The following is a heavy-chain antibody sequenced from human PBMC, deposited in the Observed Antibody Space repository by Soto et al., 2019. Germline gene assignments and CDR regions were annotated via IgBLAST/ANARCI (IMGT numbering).Heavy chain of an antibody. CDR3: AKDDSSSLINWFDP. D-gene: IGHD6-13*01. V-gene: IGHV3-9*01. CDR1: GVTFGDYA. CDR2: ISWNSGSI. J-gene: IGHJ5*02. Sequence: PGGSLGLSCAASGVTFGDYAMHWVRQAPGKGLEWASGISWNSGSIGYADSVKGRFTISRDNAKNSLYLQTNSLRAEDKALYYCAKDDSSSLINWFDPWGQGNLVNVSS.